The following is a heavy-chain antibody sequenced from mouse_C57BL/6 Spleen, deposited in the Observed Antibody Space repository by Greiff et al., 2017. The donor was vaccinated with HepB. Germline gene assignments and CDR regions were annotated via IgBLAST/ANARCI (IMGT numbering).Heavy chain of an antibody. D-gene: IGHD1-1*01. CDR2: IDPSDSET. CDR1: GYTFTSYW. V-gene: IGHV1-52*01. J-gene: IGHJ2*01. Sequence: QVQLQQSGAELVRPGSSVKLSCKASGYTFTSYWMHWVKQRPIQGLEWIGNIDPSDSETHYNQKFKDKATLTVDKSSSTAYMQLSSLTSEDSAVYYCARTYYGSREGTRFDYWGQGTTLTVSS. CDR3: ARTYYGSREGTRFDY.